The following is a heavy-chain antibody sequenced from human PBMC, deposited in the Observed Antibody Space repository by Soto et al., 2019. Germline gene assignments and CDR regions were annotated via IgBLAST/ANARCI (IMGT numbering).Heavy chain of an antibody. CDR1: GFTFSTYA. V-gene: IGHV3-23*01. D-gene: IGHD4-17*01. J-gene: IGHJ3*02. Sequence: EGPLLESGGGLVQPGGSLRVSCAASGFTFSTYAMSWVRQAPGKGLEWVSAISASGDHTYYADSVKGRFTISRYNSMNALYLQMNSLRIENTAVYYCAHPRGYGVFDAYDIWGQGTMVTVS. CDR3: AHPRGYGVFDAYDI. CDR2: ISASGDHT.